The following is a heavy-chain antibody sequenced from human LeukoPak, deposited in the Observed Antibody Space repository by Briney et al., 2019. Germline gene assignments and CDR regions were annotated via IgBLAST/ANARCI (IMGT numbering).Heavy chain of an antibody. D-gene: IGHD3-22*01. J-gene: IGHJ6*03. V-gene: IGHV3-30*02. CDR3: AKDSNYYDSSGYYYVPFWYYYYYYMDV. Sequence: GGSLRLSCAASGSTFSSYGMHWVRQAPGKGLEWVAFIRYDGSNKYYADSVKGRFTISRDNSKNTLYLQMNSLRAEDTAVYYCAKDSNYYDSSGYYYVPFWYYYYYYMDVWGKGTTVTISS. CDR2: IRYDGSNK. CDR1: GSTFSSYG.